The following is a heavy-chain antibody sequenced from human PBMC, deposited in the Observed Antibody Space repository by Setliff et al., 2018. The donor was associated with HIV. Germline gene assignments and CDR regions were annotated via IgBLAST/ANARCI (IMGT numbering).Heavy chain of an antibody. Sequence: GESLKISCVASGFTFSGDWMNWVRQAPGKGLEWVANIKRDGSEKRYVDSVKGRFTISRDNAKNSLYLQMNSLRDEDTAVYYCGREIWYTVFDWGQGTMVTVSS. CDR1: GFTFSGDW. V-gene: IGHV3-7*03. CDR3: GREIWYTVFD. J-gene: IGHJ3*01. CDR2: IKRDGSEK. D-gene: IGHD1-20*01.